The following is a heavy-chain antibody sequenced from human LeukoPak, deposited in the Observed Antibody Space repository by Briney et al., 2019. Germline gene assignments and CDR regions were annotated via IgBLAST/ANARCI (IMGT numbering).Heavy chain of an antibody. D-gene: IGHD6-19*01. Sequence: GSLRLSCAASGFTFSSYAMSWVRQAPGKGLEWVSAISGSGGSTYYADSVKSRFTISRDNSKNTLYLQMNSLRAEDTAVYYCAKGPEIAVAGTFDYWGQGTLVTVSS. CDR3: AKGPEIAVAGTFDY. J-gene: IGHJ4*02. CDR2: ISGSGGST. V-gene: IGHV3-23*01. CDR1: GFTFSSYA.